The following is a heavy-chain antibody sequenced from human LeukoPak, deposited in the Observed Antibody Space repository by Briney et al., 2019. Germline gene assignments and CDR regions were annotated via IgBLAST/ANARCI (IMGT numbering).Heavy chain of an antibody. CDR2: IYHSGST. J-gene: IGHJ4*02. Sequence: PSGTLSLTCAVSGGSISSNNWWSWVRQPPGQGLEWIGEIYHSGSTNYNPSLKSRVTISVDKSNNQLSLRLNSVTAADTAVYYCARDVGARLPGYWGQGTLVTVSS. D-gene: IGHD6-6*01. CDR3: ARDVGARLPGY. CDR1: GGSISSNNW. V-gene: IGHV4-4*02.